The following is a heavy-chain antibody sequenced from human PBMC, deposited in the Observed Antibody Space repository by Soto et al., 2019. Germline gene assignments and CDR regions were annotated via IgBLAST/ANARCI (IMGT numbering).Heavy chain of an antibody. Sequence: ESGGGLVKPGGSLRLSCAASGFTFSNAWMSWVRQAPGKGLEWVGRIKSKTDGGTTDYAAPVKGRFTISRDDSKNTLYLQMNSLKTEDTAVYYCTTVTYCSSTSCFTPNWFDPWGQGTLVTVSS. CDR1: GFTFSNAW. V-gene: IGHV3-15*01. D-gene: IGHD2-2*02. CDR2: IKSKTDGGTT. CDR3: TTVTYCSSTSCFTPNWFDP. J-gene: IGHJ5*02.